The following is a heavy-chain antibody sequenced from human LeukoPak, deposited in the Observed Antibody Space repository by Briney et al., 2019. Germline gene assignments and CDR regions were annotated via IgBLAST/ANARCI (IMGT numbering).Heavy chain of an antibody. CDR2: IYYSGST. CDR3: ARLEADPMVRGVIDY. J-gene: IGHJ4*02. Sequence: SETLSLTCTVFGGSISSSSYYWGWIRQPPGKGLEWIGSIYYSGSTYYNPSLKSRVTISVDTSKNQFSLKLSSVTAADTAVCYCARLEADPMVRGVIDYWGQGTLVTVSS. V-gene: IGHV4-39*01. CDR1: GGSISSSSYY. D-gene: IGHD3-10*01.